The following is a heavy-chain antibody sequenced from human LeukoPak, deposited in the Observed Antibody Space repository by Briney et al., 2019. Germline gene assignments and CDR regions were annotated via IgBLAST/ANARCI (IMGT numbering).Heavy chain of an antibody. CDR1: GYTFTGYY. CDR3: ARDRPVRGVIPFDH. CDR2: INPNSGGT. V-gene: IGHV1-2*02. J-gene: IGHJ4*02. Sequence: ASAKVSCKASGYTFTGYYMHWVRQAPGQGLEWMGWINPNSGGTNYAQKFQGRVTMTRDTSISTAYMELSRLRSDDTAVYYCARDRPVRGVIPFDHWGQGTLVTVSS. D-gene: IGHD3-10*01.